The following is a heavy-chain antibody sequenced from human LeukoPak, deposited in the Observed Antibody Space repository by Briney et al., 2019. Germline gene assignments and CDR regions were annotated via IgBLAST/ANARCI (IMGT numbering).Heavy chain of an antibody. J-gene: IGHJ6*03. D-gene: IGHD5-12*01. CDR1: GFTFDDYA. CDR3: AKSPVGYSGYAYYYYYMDV. CDR2: ISWNSGSI. V-gene: IGHV3-9*01. Sequence: GGSLRLSCAASGFTFDDYAMHWVRQAPGKGLEWVSGISWNSGSIGYADSVKGRFTISRDNAKNSLYLQMNSLRAEDTAVYYCAKSPVGYSGYAYYYYYMDVWGKGTTVTVSS.